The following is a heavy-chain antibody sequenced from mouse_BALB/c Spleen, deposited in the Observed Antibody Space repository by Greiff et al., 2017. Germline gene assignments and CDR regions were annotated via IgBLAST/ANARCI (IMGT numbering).Heavy chain of an antibody. CDR3: ARGDYGSSYDFDV. CDR2: ISSGSSTI. J-gene: IGHJ1*01. V-gene: IGHV5-17*02. CDR1: GFTFSSFG. Sequence: EVQLVESGGGLVQPGGSRKLSCAASGFTFSSFGMHWVRQAPEKGLEWVAYISSGSSTIYYADTVKGRFTISRDNPKNTLFLQMTSLRSEDTAMYYCARGDYGSSYDFDVWGAGTTVTVSS. D-gene: IGHD1-1*01.